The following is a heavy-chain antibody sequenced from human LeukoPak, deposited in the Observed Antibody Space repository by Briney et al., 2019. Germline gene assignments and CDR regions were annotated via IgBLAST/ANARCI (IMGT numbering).Heavy chain of an antibody. Sequence: GGSLRLSCAASEFAFSTYNMNWVRQAPGKGLEWVSYISTGSSTTYYADSVKGRFTISRDNVENSLYLQMNSLRDEDTTVYYCARDKGGGCDPFDYWGQGTLVTVSS. D-gene: IGHD5-12*01. CDR1: EFAFSTYN. CDR2: ISTGSSTT. V-gene: IGHV3-48*02. J-gene: IGHJ4*02. CDR3: ARDKGGGCDPFDY.